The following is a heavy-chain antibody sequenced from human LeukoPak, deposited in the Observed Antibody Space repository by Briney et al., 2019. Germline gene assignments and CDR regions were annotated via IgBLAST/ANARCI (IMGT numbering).Heavy chain of an antibody. CDR3: ARALPRWLRFDY. D-gene: IGHD5-12*01. CDR2: ISSSGSTI. Sequence: GGSLRLSCAASGFTFSSYEMNWVRQAPGKGLEWVSYISSSGSTIYYADSVKGRFTISRDNAKNSLYLQMNSLRAEDTAVYYCARALPRWLRFDYWGQGTLVTVSS. J-gene: IGHJ4*02. CDR1: GFTFSSYE. V-gene: IGHV3-48*03.